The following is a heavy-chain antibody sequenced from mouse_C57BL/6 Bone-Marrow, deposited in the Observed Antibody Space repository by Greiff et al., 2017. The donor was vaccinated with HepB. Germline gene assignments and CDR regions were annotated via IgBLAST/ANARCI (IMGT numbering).Heavy chain of an antibody. Sequence: EVMLVESGGGLVQPGGSMKLSCVASGFTFSNYWMNWVRQSPEKGLEWVAQIRLKSDNYATHYAESVKGRFTIARDASKSSVYLQMNNLRAEDTGIYSCTGPSYYGSSYGYFDVWGTGTTVTVSS. J-gene: IGHJ1*03. CDR1: GFTFSNYW. CDR3: TGPSYYGSSYGYFDV. V-gene: IGHV6-3*01. D-gene: IGHD1-1*01. CDR2: IRLKSDNYAT.